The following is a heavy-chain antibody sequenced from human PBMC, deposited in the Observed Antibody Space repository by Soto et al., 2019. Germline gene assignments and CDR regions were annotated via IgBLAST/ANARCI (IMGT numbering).Heavy chain of an antibody. Sequence: TLSLTCTVSGGSISSGCYYWSWIRQHPGKGLEWIGYINHSGSTNCNPSLKSRVTISVDTSKNQFSLKLSSVTAADTAVYYCARASNKRGYSYGPDYWGQGTLVTVSS. CDR3: ARASNKRGYSYGPDY. J-gene: IGHJ4*02. D-gene: IGHD5-18*01. V-gene: IGHV4-31*03. CDR2: INHSGST. CDR1: GGSISSGCYY.